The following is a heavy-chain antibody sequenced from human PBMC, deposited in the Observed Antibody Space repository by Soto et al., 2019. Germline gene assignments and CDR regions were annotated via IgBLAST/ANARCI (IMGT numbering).Heavy chain of an antibody. J-gene: IGHJ4*02. CDR3: ARVRYYDTSGYYDVDY. CDR2: INAYNGDT. V-gene: IGHV1-3*01. D-gene: IGHD3-22*01. CDR1: GYTFTRYA. Sequence: ASVKVSCRASGYTFTRYAMRWVRQAPGQRPEWMGWINAYNGDTKYSEKLQGRVTFTRDTSASTTYMELRSLRSDDAAVYYCARVRYYDTSGYYDVDYSGQGTLVTVSS.